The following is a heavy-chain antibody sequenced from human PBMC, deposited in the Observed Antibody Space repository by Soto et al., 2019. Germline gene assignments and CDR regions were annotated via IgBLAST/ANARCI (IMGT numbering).Heavy chain of an antibody. D-gene: IGHD2-15*01. Sequence: QVQLVQSGAEVKKPGASVRVSCKAFGYTFTGYYIHWVRQAPGQGLEWMGWLNPNSGGTNYAEKFQGRVTMSRDTSINTAYMELSRMTFDDTAVYYWARHVGAAFRFDTWGQGTQVTVSS. CDR2: LNPNSGGT. CDR1: GYTFTGYY. J-gene: IGHJ5*02. V-gene: IGHV1-2*02. CDR3: ARHVGAAFRFDT.